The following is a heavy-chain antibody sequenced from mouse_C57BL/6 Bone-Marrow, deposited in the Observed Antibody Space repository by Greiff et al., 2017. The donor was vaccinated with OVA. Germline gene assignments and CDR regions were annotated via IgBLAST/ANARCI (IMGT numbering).Heavy chain of an antibody. CDR1: GFTFSSYG. V-gene: IGHV5-6*02. D-gene: IGHD2-1*01. Sequence: EVKLVESGGDLVKPGGSLKLSCAASGFTFSSYGMSWVRQTPDKRLEWVATISSGGSYTYYPDSVKGRFTISRDNAKNTLYLQMSSLKSEDTAMYYSARRIYGNPFAYWGQGTLVTVSA. J-gene: IGHJ3*01. CDR2: ISSGGSYT. CDR3: ARRIYGNPFAY.